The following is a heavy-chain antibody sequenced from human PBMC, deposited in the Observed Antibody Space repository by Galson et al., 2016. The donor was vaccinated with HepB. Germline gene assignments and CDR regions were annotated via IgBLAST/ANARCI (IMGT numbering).Heavy chain of an antibody. D-gene: IGHD3-16*01. V-gene: IGHV3-7*05. CDR3: ARARSWGGYYFDN. J-gene: IGHJ4*02. CDR1: GSTFSNYW. CDR2: IKQDGSEK. Sequence: SLRLSCAASGSTFSNYWMRWVRQAPGKGLEWVANIKQDGSEKYYVDSVKGRFTISRDNAKNSLYLQMNSLRVEDTAVYYCARARSWGGYYFDNWGQGTLVTVSS.